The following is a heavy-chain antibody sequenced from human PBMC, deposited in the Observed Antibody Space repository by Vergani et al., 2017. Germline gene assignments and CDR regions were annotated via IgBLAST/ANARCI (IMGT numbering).Heavy chain of an antibody. V-gene: IGHV4-39*07. CDR3: ARPGEEMATIGY. D-gene: IGHD5-24*01. CDR1: GGSITYGAFY. J-gene: IGHJ4*02. CDR2: IYHSGST. Sequence: QLQLQESGPGLVKPSETLSLTCTVSGGSITYGAFYWGWIRQSPGKGLEWIGSIYHSGSTYYNPSLKSRVTISVDTSKNQFSLKLSSVTAADTAVYYCARPGEEMATIGYWGQGTLVTVSS.